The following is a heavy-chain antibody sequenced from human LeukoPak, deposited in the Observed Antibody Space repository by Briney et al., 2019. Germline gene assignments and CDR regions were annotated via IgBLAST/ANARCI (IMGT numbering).Heavy chain of an antibody. CDR3: AKEAYYSDSGAHPGDY. J-gene: IGHJ4*02. V-gene: IGHV3-30*18. Sequence: GGSLRLSCAASGFTFSSYGMHWVRQAPGEGLEWVAVISHDGSNKYYADSVKGRFTISRDNSKNTLYLQMNSLRAEDTAVYYCAKEAYYSDSGAHPGDYWGQGTLVAVSS. CDR2: ISHDGSNK. CDR1: GFTFSSYG. D-gene: IGHD3-22*01.